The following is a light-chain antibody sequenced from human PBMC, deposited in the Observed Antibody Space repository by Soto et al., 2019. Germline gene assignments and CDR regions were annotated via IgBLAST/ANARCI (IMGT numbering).Light chain of an antibody. V-gene: IGKV3-15*01. Sequence: EIWLPPSPGTLSVSPGARATLSCRASQSVSSNLAWYQQKPGQAPRLLIYGASTRATGIPARFSGSGSGTEFTLTISSLEPEDFAVYYCQQRSNWPTFGQGTRLEI. CDR1: QSVSSN. J-gene: IGKJ5*01. CDR3: QQRSNWPT. CDR2: GAS.